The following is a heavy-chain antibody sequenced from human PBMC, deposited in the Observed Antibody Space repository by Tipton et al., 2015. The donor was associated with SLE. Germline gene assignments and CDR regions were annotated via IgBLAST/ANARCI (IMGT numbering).Heavy chain of an antibody. V-gene: IGHV4-61*02. CDR2: IYSSGST. J-gene: IGHJ2*01. D-gene: IGHD4-11*01. Sequence: TLSLTCTVSGDSISGANYFWNWIRQPAGKGLEWIGRIYSSGSTNDNPSLKSRVTMSVDTSKNHFSLKLISVTAADTAVYYCAREFLNPVTTVHYYFDLWGRGTLVTVSS. CDR1: GDSISGANYF. CDR3: AREFLNPVTTVHYYFDL.